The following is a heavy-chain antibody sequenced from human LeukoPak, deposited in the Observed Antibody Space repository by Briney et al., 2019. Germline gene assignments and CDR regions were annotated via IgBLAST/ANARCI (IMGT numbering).Heavy chain of an antibody. CDR1: GYTFTGYY. D-gene: IGHD3-10*01. V-gene: IGHV1-2*02. CDR3: ARDAVGGSGSYYIHGMDV. CDR2: INPNSGGT. J-gene: IGHJ6*02. Sequence: ASVKVSCKASGYTFTGYYMHWVRQAPGQGLEWMGWINPNSGGTNYAQKSQGRVTMTRDTSISTAYMELSRLRSDDTAVYYCARDAVGGSGSYYIHGMDVWGQGTTVTVSS.